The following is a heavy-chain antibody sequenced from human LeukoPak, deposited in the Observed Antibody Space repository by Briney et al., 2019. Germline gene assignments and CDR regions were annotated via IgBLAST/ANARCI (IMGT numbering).Heavy chain of an antibody. D-gene: IGHD6-13*01. V-gene: IGHV1-69*05. CDR2: IIPIFGTA. CDR3: ARGSSSWYSPGAFDI. CDR1: GGTFSSYA. J-gene: IGHJ3*02. Sequence: LRASVKVSCKASGGTFSSYAISWVRQAPGQGLEWMGGIIPIFGTANYAQKFQGRVTITTDESTSTAYMELSSLRSEDTAVYYCARGSSSWYSPGAFDIWGQGTMVTVSS.